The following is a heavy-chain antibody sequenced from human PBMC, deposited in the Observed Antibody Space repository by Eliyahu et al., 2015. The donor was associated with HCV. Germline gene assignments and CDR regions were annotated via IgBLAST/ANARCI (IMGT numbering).Heavy chain of an antibody. CDR1: GYTFASYG. V-gene: IGHV1-18*01. Sequence: SCEATGYTFASYGITWVRQAPGHGLEWMGWISTYNGHTNYAQKFQDRVTMTTDTSTNTAYMELGSLTSDDTAVYYCTRGGMTGIIDYWGQGTLVTVSS. CDR3: TRGGMTGIIDY. D-gene: IGHD1-20*01. CDR2: ISTYNGHT. J-gene: IGHJ4*02.